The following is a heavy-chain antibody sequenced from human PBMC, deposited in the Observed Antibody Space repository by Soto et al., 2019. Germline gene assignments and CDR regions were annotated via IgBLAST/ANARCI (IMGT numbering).Heavy chain of an antibody. CDR2: ISVYKGNT. J-gene: IGHJ5*01. Sequence: QVQLVQSGAEVKKPGASVKVSCKASGYTFTSYGISWVRQAPGQGLEWMGWISVYKGNTNNAQKHPSRVTLTTDPSTGTVYMERRSLRSDDTALYYYARRTEFSRCSGPGPRYNWFDSWGQGTLVTVSS. CDR3: ARRTEFSRCSGPGPRYNWFDS. CDR1: GYTFTSYG. D-gene: IGHD2-8*02. V-gene: IGHV1-18*01.